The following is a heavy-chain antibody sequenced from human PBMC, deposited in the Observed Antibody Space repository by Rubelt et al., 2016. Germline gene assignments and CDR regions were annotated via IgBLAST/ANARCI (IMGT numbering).Heavy chain of an antibody. D-gene: IGHD3-16*01. J-gene: IGHJ4*02. V-gene: IGHV4-39*07. CDR2: IYYSGST. Sequence: QLQLQESGPGLVKPSETLSLTCTVSGGSISSSSYYWGWIRQPPGKGLEWIGSIYYSGSTYYNPSLKCRVTISVDTSKNQFSLKLSSVSAADTAVDYCARGPGTFLRITCFDYWGQGTLGTVSA. CDR1: GGSISSSSYY. CDR3: ARGPGTFLRITCFDY.